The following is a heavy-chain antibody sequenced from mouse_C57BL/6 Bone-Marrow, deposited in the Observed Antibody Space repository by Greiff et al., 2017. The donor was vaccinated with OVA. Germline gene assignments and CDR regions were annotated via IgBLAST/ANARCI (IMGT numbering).Heavy chain of an antibody. CDR1: GYTFTSYW. Sequence: VQLQQPGAELVKPGASVKLSCKASGYTFTSYWMHWVKQRPGQGLEWIGMIHPNSGSTNYNEKFKSKATLTVDKSSSTAYMQLSSLTSEDSAVYYCARPGTVVARGFAYWGQGTLVTVSA. D-gene: IGHD1-1*01. CDR2: IHPNSGST. V-gene: IGHV1-64*01. CDR3: ARPGTVVARGFAY. J-gene: IGHJ3*01.